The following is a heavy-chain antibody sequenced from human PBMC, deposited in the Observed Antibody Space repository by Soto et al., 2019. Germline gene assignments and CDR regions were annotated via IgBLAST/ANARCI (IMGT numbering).Heavy chain of an antibody. CDR2: LMSKTDGGTT. V-gene: IGHV3-15*01. J-gene: IGHJ4*02. Sequence: EVQLVESGGGLVKPGGSLRLSCAASGFDFSKAWMSWVRQAPGKGLEWVGRLMSKTDGGTTVYAAPVKGRFTISRDDSKHTLYLQMSSRNTEDTAVYYCAAGSGRTDLDYWGQGTLVTVSS. D-gene: IGHD2-2*01. CDR1: GFDFSKAW. CDR3: AAGSGRTDLDY.